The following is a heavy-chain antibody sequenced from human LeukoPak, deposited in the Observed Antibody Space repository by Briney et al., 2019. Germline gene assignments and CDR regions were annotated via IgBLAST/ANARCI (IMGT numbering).Heavy chain of an antibody. J-gene: IGHJ3*02. Sequence: PGGSLRLSCAASGFTFSSYSLNWVRQAPGKGLEWVSFISDSSSYIYYADSVKGRFTISRDNAKNSLYLQMNSLRAEDTAVYYCARARMATGYSTDAFDIWGQGTMVTVSS. V-gene: IGHV3-21*01. CDR1: GFTFSSYS. D-gene: IGHD5-24*01. CDR2: ISDSSSYI. CDR3: ARARMATGYSTDAFDI.